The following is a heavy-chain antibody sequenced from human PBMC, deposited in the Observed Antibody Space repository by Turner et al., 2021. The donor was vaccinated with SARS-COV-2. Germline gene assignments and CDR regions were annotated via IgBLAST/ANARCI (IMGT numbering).Heavy chain of an antibody. CDR2: IRQDGSEK. CDR3: ARGTVAAH. D-gene: IGHD6-19*01. CDR1: GFTFSDYW. V-gene: IGHV3-7*04. J-gene: IGHJ4*02. Sequence: EVQLVESGGGLVQPGGSLRLSCAASGFTFSDYWMTWVRQAPGKGLEWVANIRQDGSEKNYVDSVKGRFTISRDNAKNSVFLQMNSLRDDDTAFYYCARGTVAAHWGQGTQVTVSS.